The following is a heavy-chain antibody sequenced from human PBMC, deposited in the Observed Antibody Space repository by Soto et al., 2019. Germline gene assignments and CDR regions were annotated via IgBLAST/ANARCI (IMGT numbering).Heavy chain of an antibody. V-gene: IGHV3-23*01. J-gene: IGHJ6*02. CDR2: ISSSGSSV. Sequence: EVELLESGGGLVRPGGSLRLSCAASGFTFSHYVLSWVRQAPGRGLEWVSSISSSGSSVYLADSVRGRFTMSRDLSRNTVSLQMNSLRAEDTAIYYCAKVRASYLSASYFYYGLDVWGQGTTVTVSS. CDR1: GFTFSHYV. CDR3: AKVRASYLSASYFYYGLDV. D-gene: IGHD2-21*01.